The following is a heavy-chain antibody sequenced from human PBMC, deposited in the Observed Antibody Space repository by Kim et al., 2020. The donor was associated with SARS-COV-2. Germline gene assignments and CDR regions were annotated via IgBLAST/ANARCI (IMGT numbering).Heavy chain of an antibody. CDR3: ARGVYCSSTSCYNNWFDP. V-gene: IGHV1-18*01. CDR1: GYTFTSYD. D-gene: IGHD2-2*02. Sequence: ASVKVSCKASGYTFTSYDISWVRQAPGQGLEWMGWISAYNGNTNYAQKLQGRVTMTTDTSTSTAYMELRSLRSDDTAVYYCARGVYCSSTSCYNNWFDPWGQGTLVPVSS. CDR2: ISAYNGNT. J-gene: IGHJ5*02.